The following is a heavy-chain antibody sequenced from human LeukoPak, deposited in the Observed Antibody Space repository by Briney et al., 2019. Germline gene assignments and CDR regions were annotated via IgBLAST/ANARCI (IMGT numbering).Heavy chain of an antibody. CDR1: GFTFYSYN. Sequence: GGSLRLSCAASGFTFYSYNMHWVRQAPGKGLEWVALISYDGSSQYYADSVKGRFIISRDNLKDTHYLQMNSVRVDDTAVYYCAKGGGLVRGNHYYYGLDVWGPGTTVTVSS. J-gene: IGHJ6*02. CDR2: ISYDGSSQ. V-gene: IGHV3-30*18. D-gene: IGHD3-10*01. CDR3: AKGGGLVRGNHYYYGLDV.